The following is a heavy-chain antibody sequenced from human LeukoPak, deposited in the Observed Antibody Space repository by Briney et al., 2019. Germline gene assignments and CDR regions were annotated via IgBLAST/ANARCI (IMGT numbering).Heavy chain of an antibody. CDR1: GFTFSSYW. Sequence: PGGSLRLSCAASGFTFSSYWMTWVRQAPGKGLEWVANIKQDGSEKYYVDSVKGRFTISRDNAKNSLYLQMNSLRAEDTAVYYCARDHHAPPSGSYSYYWGQGTLVTVSS. V-gene: IGHV3-7*03. CDR3: ARDHHAPPSGSYSYY. D-gene: IGHD1-26*01. J-gene: IGHJ4*02. CDR2: IKQDGSEK.